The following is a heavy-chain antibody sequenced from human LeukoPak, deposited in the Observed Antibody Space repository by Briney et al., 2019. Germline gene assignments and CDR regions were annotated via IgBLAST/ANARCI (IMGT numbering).Heavy chain of an antibody. Sequence: PGGSLRLSCAASGFTFSDYYMSWIRQAPGKGLEWVSSISSSSSYIYYADSVKGRFTISRDNAKNSLYLQMNSLRAEDTAVYYCARDRGVVPANDYYYYGMDVWGQGTTVTVSS. V-gene: IGHV3-11*06. CDR2: ISSSSSYI. CDR1: GFTFSDYY. CDR3: ARDRGVVPANDYYYYGMDV. J-gene: IGHJ6*02. D-gene: IGHD2-2*01.